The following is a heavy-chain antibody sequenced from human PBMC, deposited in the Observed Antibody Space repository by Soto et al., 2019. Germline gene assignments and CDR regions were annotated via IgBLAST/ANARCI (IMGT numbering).Heavy chain of an antibody. CDR1: GYIFTSYG. CDR2: VSTYNGNT. Sequence: QVQLVQSGAEVKKPGASVKVSCKASGYIFTSYGISWVRQAPGQGLEWVGRVSTYNGNTKYAQKLQGRVTMTTDTSASIAYMECRSLRAHDTVGYYGARVNGQWMVSDWGQGTLFTVSS. D-gene: IGHD6-19*01. V-gene: IGHV1-18*01. CDR3: ARVNGQWMVSD. J-gene: IGHJ1*01.